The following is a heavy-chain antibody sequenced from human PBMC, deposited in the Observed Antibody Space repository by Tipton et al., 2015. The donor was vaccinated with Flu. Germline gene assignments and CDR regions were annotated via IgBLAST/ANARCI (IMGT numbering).Heavy chain of an antibody. CDR3: ARHGPQGGDPNWFDP. CDR2: IHRSGST. D-gene: IGHD2-21*02. V-gene: IGHV4-38-2*01. CDR1: GDSVGSDYY. J-gene: IGHJ5*02. Sequence: TLSLTCSVSGDSVGSDYYWGWIRQPPGKGLEWLGNIHRSGSTYYNPSLRSRVTISVDTSRDQFSLKLNSVTATDTAVYYCARHGPQGGDPNWFDPWGLGTLVTVSA.